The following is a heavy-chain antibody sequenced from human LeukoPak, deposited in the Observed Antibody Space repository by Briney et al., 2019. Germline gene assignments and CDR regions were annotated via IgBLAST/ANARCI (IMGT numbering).Heavy chain of an antibody. V-gene: IGHV3-48*04. CDR1: GFTFSSYS. J-gene: IGHJ5*02. CDR3: ARGRSGYYYDSSAYNWFDP. CDR2: ISSSSSTI. D-gene: IGHD3-22*01. Sequence: GGSLRLSCAASGFTFSSYSMNWVRQAPGKGLEWVSYISSSSSTIYYADSVKGRFTISRDNAKNSLYLQMNSLRAEDTAVYYCARGRSGYYYDSSAYNWFDPWGQGTLVTVSS.